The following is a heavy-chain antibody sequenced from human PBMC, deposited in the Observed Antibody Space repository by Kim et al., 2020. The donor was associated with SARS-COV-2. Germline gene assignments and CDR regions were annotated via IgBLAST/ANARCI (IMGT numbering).Heavy chain of an antibody. CDR2: ISGSGVST. CDR3: AKDRRLYYDFWSGYDRPRCCMDV. CDR1: GFTVSSYA. J-gene: IGHJ6*02. V-gene: IGHV3-23*01. Sequence: GGSLRLSCAASGFTVSSYAMSWVRQAPGKGLEWVSAISGSGVSTYYAVSVKVRFTISRDNSKNTLYLQMNSLRAEDTAVYYCAKDRRLYYDFWSGYDRPRCCMDVWGLGTTVTVSS. D-gene: IGHD3-3*01.